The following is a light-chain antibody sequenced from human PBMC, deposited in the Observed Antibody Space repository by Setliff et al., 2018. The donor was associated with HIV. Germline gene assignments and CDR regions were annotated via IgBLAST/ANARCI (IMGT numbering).Light chain of an antibody. Sequence: QSVLTQPPSVSVAPGQKVTVSCSGSGSNIGNNYVSWYQQLPGTAPKLLIYDNNKRPSGIPDRFSASKSGTSATLGITGLQTGDEADYYCGTWDSSLSAGVFGGGTK. J-gene: IGLJ3*02. CDR2: DNN. CDR1: GSNIGNNY. V-gene: IGLV1-51*01. CDR3: GTWDSSLSAGV.